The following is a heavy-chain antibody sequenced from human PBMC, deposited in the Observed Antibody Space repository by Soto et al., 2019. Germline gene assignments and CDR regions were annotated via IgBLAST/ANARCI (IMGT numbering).Heavy chain of an antibody. CDR1: GYTFTGYY. V-gene: IGHV1-2*04. J-gene: IGHJ4*02. CDR3: VRAPETGDPPLYFDY. CDR2: INPNSGGT. Sequence: ASVKVSCKASGYTFTGYYMHWVRQAPGQGLEWMGWINPNSGGTNYAQKFQGWVTMTRDTSISTAYMELSRLRSDDTAVYYCVRAPETGDPPLYFDYWGQGSLVTVSS. D-gene: IGHD7-27*01.